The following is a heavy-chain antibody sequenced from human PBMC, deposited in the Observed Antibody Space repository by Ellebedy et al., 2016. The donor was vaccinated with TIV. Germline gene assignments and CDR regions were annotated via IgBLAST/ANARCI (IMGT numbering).Heavy chain of an antibody. V-gene: IGHV3-30*04. CDR3: ARVGNGDYVIDY. CDR2: ISHDGTNK. J-gene: IGHJ4*02. Sequence: GESLKISCAASGFTFSNYAMHWVRQAPGKGLEWVAVISHDGTNKYYADSVKGRFTISRDKSKNTLYLQMNSLRAEDTAVNYCARVGNGDYVIDYWGQGTLVTVSS. D-gene: IGHD4-17*01. CDR1: GFTFSNYA.